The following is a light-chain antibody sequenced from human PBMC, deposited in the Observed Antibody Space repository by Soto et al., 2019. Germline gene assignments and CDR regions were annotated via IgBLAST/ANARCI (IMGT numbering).Light chain of an antibody. V-gene: IGKV1-5*01. CDR1: QSISSW. Sequence: DIKMTQSPSTLSASVGDTVTITCRASQSISSWLAWYQQKPGKAPKLLIYAASSLESGVPSRFSGSGSGTEFTLTISSLQPDDFATYYCQQYYSYSPTFGQGSKV. CDR3: QQYYSYSPT. CDR2: AAS. J-gene: IGKJ1*01.